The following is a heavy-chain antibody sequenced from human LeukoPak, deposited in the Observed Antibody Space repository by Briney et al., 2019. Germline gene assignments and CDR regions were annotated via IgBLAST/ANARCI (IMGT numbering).Heavy chain of an antibody. Sequence: ASVKVSCKASGYTFKNYDINWVRQAPGQGLEWMGRINPNSGGTNYAQKFQGRVTMTRDTSISTAYMELSRLRSDDTAVYYCASREMATITAGAFDIWGQGTMVTVSS. CDR3: ASREMATITAGAFDI. V-gene: IGHV1-2*06. J-gene: IGHJ3*02. CDR2: INPNSGGT. CDR1: GYTFKNYD. D-gene: IGHD5-24*01.